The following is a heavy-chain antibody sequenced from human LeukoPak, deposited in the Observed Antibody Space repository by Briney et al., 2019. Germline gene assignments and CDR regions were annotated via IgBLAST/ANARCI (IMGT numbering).Heavy chain of an antibody. J-gene: IGHJ4*02. D-gene: IGHD1-26*01. CDR1: GFTFSNAY. CDR3: TTYLRGGGYSLGY. Sequence: PGGSLRLSCAASGFTFSNAYMTWVRQAPGKGLEWVGRIKSKTDGGTTDYAAPVKGRFTISRDDSKNTVYLQMNSLKTEDTAVYYCTTYLRGGGYSLGYWGQGTLVTVSS. CDR2: IKSKTDGGTT. V-gene: IGHV3-15*01.